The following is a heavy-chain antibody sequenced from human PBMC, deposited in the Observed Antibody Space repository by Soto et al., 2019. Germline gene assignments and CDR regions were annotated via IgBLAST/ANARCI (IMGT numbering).Heavy chain of an antibody. CDR3: ARSYSGGDAYFDY. CDR1: GGSISSGGYA. J-gene: IGHJ4*02. Sequence: PSETLSLTCAVSGGSISSGGYAWAWIRQPPGKGLEWVGYIYQSGNTYYNPSLKSRVTIAADRSKNQFSLNLASVTAADTAVYYCARSYSGGDAYFDYWGQGTVVTVSS. CDR2: IYQSGNT. D-gene: IGHD2-21*02. V-gene: IGHV4-30-2*01.